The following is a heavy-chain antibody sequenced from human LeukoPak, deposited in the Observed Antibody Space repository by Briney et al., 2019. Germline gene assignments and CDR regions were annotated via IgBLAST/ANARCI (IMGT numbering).Heavy chain of an antibody. J-gene: IGHJ4*02. V-gene: IGHV4-39*07. CDR1: GGSISSSSYY. CDR2: IYYSGST. D-gene: IGHD3-22*01. Sequence: SETLSLTCTVSGGSISSSSYYWGWIRQPPGKGLEWIGSIYYSGSTYYNPSLKSRVTISVDTSKNQFSLKLSSVTAADTAVYYCARGRLMGVDYYDSSGYYSDWGQGTLVTVSS. CDR3: ARGRLMGVDYYDSSGYYSD.